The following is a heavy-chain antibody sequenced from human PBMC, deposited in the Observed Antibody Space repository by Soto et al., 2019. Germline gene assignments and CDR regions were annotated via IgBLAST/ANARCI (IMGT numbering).Heavy chain of an antibody. V-gene: IGHV4-30-4*01. Sequence: PSETLSLTCTVSGGSISSGDYYWSWIRQPPGKGLEWIGYIYYSGSTYYNPSLKSRVTISVDTSKNQFSLKLSSVTAADTAVYYCARVVQVSNGLLWFGESKPALFDPWGQGTLVTVSS. CDR1: GGSISSGDYY. CDR3: ARVVQVSNGLLWFGESKPALFDP. D-gene: IGHD3-10*01. CDR2: IYYSGST. J-gene: IGHJ5*02.